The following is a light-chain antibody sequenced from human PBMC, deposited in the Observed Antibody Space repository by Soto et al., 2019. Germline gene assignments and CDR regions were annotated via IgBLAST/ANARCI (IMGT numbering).Light chain of an antibody. Sequence: DIQMTQSPSSLSASVGDRVTITCQASQDISNYLNWYQQKPGKAPKLLIYDASNLETGVPSRFSGSGSGTAFTFTISSLQPEDIATYYCQQYDNLLTFGGGTKVEIK. V-gene: IGKV1-33*01. CDR1: QDISNY. CDR3: QQYDNLLT. CDR2: DAS. J-gene: IGKJ4*01.